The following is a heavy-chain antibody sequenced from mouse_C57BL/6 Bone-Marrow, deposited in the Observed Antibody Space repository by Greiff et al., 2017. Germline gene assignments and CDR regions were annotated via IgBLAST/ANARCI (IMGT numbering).Heavy chain of an antibody. V-gene: IGHV5-6*01. CDR1: GFTFSSYG. Sequence: EVKVVESGGDLVKPGGSLKLSCAASGFTFSSYGMSWVRQTPDKRLEWVATISSGGSYTYYPDSVKGRFTISRDNAKNTLYLQMSSLKSEDTAMYYCARPKGFAYWGQGTLVTVSA. CDR3: ARPKGFAY. J-gene: IGHJ3*01. CDR2: ISSGGSYT.